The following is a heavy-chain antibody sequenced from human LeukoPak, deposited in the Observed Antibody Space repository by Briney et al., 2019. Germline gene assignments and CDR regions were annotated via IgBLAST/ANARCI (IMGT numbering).Heavy chain of an antibody. J-gene: IGHJ4*02. CDR1: GYTFTSYY. CDR3: ARGGWGGYKPAPFDY. V-gene: IGHV1-46*01. Sequence: ASVKVSCKASGYTFTSYYMHWVRQAPGQGLEWMGIINPSGGSTSYAQKFQGRVTMTRDTSTSTVYMELSSLRSEDTAVYYCARGGWGGYKPAPFDYWGQGTLVTVSS. CDR2: INPSGGST. D-gene: IGHD5-24*01.